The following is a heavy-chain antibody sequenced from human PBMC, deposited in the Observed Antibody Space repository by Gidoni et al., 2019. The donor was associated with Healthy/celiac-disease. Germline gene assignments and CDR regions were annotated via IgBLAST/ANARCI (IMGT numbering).Heavy chain of an antibody. J-gene: IGHJ3*02. V-gene: IGHV5-51*01. CDR1: GYIFTSYC. D-gene: IGHD6-19*01. CDR3: ARRVSTGLVVSAFDI. Sequence: DVQPVQSVAEAKKPGETLKISFKVSGYIFTSYCIGWVRQMPGKGLEWMGIIYPGDSDTKYSPSFKGQVTISADKPISTAYLQRSSLKATDTAMYYCARRVSTGLVVSAFDIWGQGTMVTVSS. CDR2: IYPGDSDT.